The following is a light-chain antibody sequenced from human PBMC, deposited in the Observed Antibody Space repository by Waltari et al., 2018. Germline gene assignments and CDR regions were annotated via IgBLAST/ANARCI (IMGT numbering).Light chain of an antibody. Sequence: DVQMTQSPSTLTASVGDTVTITCRASQRISRWLAWYQQKPGKAPKFLIYKTSILESGVPSRFIGSGSGTEFTLTINSLQPDDVATYYCQQYTKRWSFGQGTKVEIK. J-gene: IGKJ1*01. CDR2: KTS. CDR1: QRISRW. V-gene: IGKV1-5*03. CDR3: QQYTKRWS.